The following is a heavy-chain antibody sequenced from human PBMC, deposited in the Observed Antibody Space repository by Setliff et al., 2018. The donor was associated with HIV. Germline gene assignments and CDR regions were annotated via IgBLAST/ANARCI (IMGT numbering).Heavy chain of an antibody. CDR3: ARILVGVDDAFDI. J-gene: IGHJ3*02. CDR2: ISAYNGNT. V-gene: IGHV1-18*01. D-gene: IGHD1-26*01. Sequence: ASVKVSCKASGYTFTNYGISWVRQAPGQGLEWMGWISAYNGNTNYAQKLQDRVTMTTDTSTSTAYMELRSLRSDDTAVQCCARILVGVDDAFDIWGQGTMVTVSS. CDR1: GYTFTNYG.